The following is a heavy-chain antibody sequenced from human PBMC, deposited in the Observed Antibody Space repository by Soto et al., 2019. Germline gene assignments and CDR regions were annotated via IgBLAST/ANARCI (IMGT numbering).Heavy chain of an antibody. CDR3: ARNVSSLHYSSGWYEDY. V-gene: IGHV5-51*01. D-gene: IGHD6-19*01. CDR1: GYSFTSYW. J-gene: IGHJ4*02. CDR2: IYPGDSDT. Sequence: GESLKISCKGSGYSFTSYWIGWVRQMPGKGLEWMGIIYPGDSDTRYSPSFQGQVTISADKSISTAYLQWSSGKASDTAMYYCARNVSSLHYSSGWYEDYWGQGTLVTVSS.